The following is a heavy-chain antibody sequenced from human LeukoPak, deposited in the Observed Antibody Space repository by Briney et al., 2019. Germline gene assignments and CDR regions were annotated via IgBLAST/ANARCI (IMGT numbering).Heavy chain of an antibody. Sequence: SVKVSCKASGGTFSSYAISWVRQAPGQGLEWMGRIIPIFGTANYAQKFQGRVTITTDESTSTAYMELSSLRSEDTAVYYCAPGEDCSCTSCYTPFDYWGQGTLVTVSS. D-gene: IGHD2-2*02. CDR1: GGTFSSYA. J-gene: IGHJ4*02. V-gene: IGHV1-69*05. CDR3: APGEDCSCTSCYTPFDY. CDR2: IIPIFGTA.